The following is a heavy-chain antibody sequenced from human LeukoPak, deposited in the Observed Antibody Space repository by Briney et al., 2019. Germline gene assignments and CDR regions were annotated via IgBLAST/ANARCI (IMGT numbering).Heavy chain of an antibody. D-gene: IGHD3-3*01. V-gene: IGHV1-8*01. CDR3: ARARLTKPPITFFGVVVEKYYYYGMDV. J-gene: IGHJ6*02. Sequence: GASVKVSCKASGYTFTSYDINWVRQATGQGLEWMGWMNPNSGNTGYAQKFQGRVTMTRNTSISTAYMELSSLRSGDTAVYYCARARLTKPPITFFGVVVEKYYYYGMDVWGQGTTVTVSS. CDR1: GYTFTSYD. CDR2: MNPNSGNT.